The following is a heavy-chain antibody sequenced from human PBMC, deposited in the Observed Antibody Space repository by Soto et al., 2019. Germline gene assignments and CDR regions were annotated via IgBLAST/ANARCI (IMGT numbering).Heavy chain of an antibody. Sequence: PGGSLRLSCTASGFSFSSNWMSWVRQAPGKGPEWVAIINQDGSEKYCADSVKGRFTISRDNAKNSLYLQMDSLRVEDTALYYCFNVAFGYWGRGTLVTVSS. CDR2: INQDGSEK. J-gene: IGHJ4*02. V-gene: IGHV3-7*01. CDR3: FNVAFGY. CDR1: GFSFSSNW.